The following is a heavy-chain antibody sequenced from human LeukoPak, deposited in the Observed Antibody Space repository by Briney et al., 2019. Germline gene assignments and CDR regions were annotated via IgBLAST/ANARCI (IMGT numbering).Heavy chain of an antibody. CDR3: ANLRGSGSSYFDS. CDR2: FSASGIGT. J-gene: IGHJ4*02. V-gene: IGHV3-23*01. Sequence: GGSLRLSCAASGFTFSIYVMSWVRQAPGKGLEWVSTFSASGIGTYYADSVKARFTVSRDNSKNPMYLQMNSLRAEDTAVYFCANLRGSGSSYFDSWGQGTLVTVSS. D-gene: IGHD3-10*01. CDR1: GFTFSIYV.